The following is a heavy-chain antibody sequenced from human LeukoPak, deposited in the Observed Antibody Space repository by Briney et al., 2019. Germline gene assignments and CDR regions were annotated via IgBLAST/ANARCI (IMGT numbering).Heavy chain of an antibody. CDR2: ISSSSSYI. V-gene: IGHV3-21*01. CDR3: ARDDTYYYDSSGSPDAFDI. J-gene: IGHJ3*02. CDR1: GFTFSSYS. Sequence: GGSLRLSCAASGFTFSSYSMNWVRQAPGKGLEWVSSISSSSSYIYYADSVKGRFTTSRDNAKNSLYLQMNSLRAEDTAVYYCARDDTYYYDSSGSPDAFDIWGQGTMVTVSS. D-gene: IGHD3-22*01.